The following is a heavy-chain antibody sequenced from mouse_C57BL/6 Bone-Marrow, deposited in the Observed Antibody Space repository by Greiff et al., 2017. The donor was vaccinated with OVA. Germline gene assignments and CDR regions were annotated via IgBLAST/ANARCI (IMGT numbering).Heavy chain of an antibody. D-gene: IGHD2-4*01. CDR2: ILPGSGSN. J-gene: IGHJ2*01. Sequence: QVQLQQSGAELMKPGASVKLSCKATGYTFNGYWIEWVKQRPGHGLAWIGEILPGSGSNNYNEKVKGKATFTAYTSANTAYMQLSSLTTEDSAIYYCARTYDYDRECFDYWGQGTTLTGSS. V-gene: IGHV1-9*01. CDR3: ARTYDYDRECFDY. CDR1: GYTFNGYW.